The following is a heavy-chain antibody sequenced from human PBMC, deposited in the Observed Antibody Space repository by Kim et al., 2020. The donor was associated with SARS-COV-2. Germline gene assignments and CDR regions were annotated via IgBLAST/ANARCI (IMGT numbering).Heavy chain of an antibody. V-gene: IGHV4-61*02. D-gene: IGHD3-22*01. J-gene: IGHJ4*02. Sequence: SETLSLTCTVSGCSISSGSYYWSWIRQPAGKGLEWIGRIYTSGSTNYNPSLKSRVTISVDTSKNQFSLKLSPVTAADTAVYYCARGDYYDSSGYKYWGQGTLVTVSS. CDR2: IYTSGST. CDR1: GCSISSGSYY. CDR3: ARGDYYDSSGYKY.